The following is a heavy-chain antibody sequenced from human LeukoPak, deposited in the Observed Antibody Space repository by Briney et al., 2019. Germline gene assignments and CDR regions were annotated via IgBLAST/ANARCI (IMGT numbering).Heavy chain of an antibody. Sequence: PSETLSLTCTVSGGSIGTYYWSWIRQPPGKGLEWIGFVYISGGTNYNPSLKSRVTMLVDTFKNQFSLNLTSVTAADTAVYYCAREPTSGREPTSGRPLDYWGQGTLVTVSS. CDR1: GGSIGTYY. V-gene: IGHV4-59*12. CDR3: AREPTSGREPTSGRPLDY. CDR2: VYISGGT. D-gene: IGHD5-12*01. J-gene: IGHJ4*02.